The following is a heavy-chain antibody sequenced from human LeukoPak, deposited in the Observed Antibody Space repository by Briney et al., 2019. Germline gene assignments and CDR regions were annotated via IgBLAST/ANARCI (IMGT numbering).Heavy chain of an antibody. Sequence: SGTLSLTCTVSGGSISSYYWSWIRQPPGKGLGWIGRIYTSGSTNYNPSLKSRVTISVDTSKNQFSLKLNSVTAADTAVYYCARGRFLEWSSSTNGAFDIWGQGTMVTVSS. CDR1: GGSISSYY. J-gene: IGHJ3*02. D-gene: IGHD3-3*01. V-gene: IGHV4-4*09. CDR2: IYTSGST. CDR3: ARGRFLEWSSSTNGAFDI.